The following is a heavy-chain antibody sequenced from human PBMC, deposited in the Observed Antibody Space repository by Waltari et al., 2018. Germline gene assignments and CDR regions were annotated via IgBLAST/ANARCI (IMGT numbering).Heavy chain of an antibody. CDR2: IIPICGTA. V-gene: IGHV1-69*12. D-gene: IGHD6-13*01. CDR1: GGPSSRYA. CDR3: ARDFVGIAAAGTETLPKGS. Sequence: QVQLVQSGAEVKKPGSSVKVSCKASGGPSSRYAISWVRQAPGPGLEWMGGIIPICGTANYAQKCQGRVTITADESTSTAYMELSSLRSEDTAVYYCARDFVGIAAAGTETLPKGSWGQGTLVTVSS. J-gene: IGHJ5*02.